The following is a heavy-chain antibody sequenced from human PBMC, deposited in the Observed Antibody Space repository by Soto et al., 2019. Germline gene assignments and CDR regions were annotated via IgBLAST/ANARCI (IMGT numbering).Heavy chain of an antibody. Sequence: QVQLVQSGAEVKKPGASVKVSCKASGYIFTNHYIHWVRQAPGQGLEWMGIINPSGGSTNYLQKLQGRITMTRDTSTSTVYMELSRLRSEDTAVYFCARADYYDSSGFYYDCWGQGSLVTVSS. CDR2: INPSGGST. D-gene: IGHD3-22*01. CDR3: ARADYYDSSGFYYDC. J-gene: IGHJ4*02. V-gene: IGHV1-46*01. CDR1: GYIFTNHY.